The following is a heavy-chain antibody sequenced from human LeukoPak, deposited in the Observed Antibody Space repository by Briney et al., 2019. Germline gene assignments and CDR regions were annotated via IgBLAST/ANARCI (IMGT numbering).Heavy chain of an antibody. V-gene: IGHV3-11*04. J-gene: IGHJ4*02. Sequence: GGSLRLSCAASGFTFSDYYMSWIRQAPGKGLEWVSYISSNGSTIYYADSVKGRFTISRDNAKNSLYLQMNSLRAEDTAVYYCVRDQPIGYSNGYPFDYWGQGTLVTVSS. CDR1: GFTFSDYY. CDR2: ISSNGSTI. CDR3: VRDQPIGYSNGYPFDY. D-gene: IGHD5-18*01.